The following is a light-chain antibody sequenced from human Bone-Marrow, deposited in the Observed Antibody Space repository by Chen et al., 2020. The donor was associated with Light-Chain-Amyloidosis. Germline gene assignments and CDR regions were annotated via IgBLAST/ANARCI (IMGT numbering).Light chain of an antibody. J-gene: IGLJ3*02. V-gene: IGLV1-40*01. CDR1: SSNIGAGYA. CDR2: GND. Sequence: QSVLTQPPSVSGAPGQRVTISCTGTSSNIGAGYAVHWYQQLPGTAPKLLIYGNDNRPSGVPARFSASKSGTSASLAITGLQAEDEADYYCQSYDTTLSGSVFGGGTKLTVL. CDR3: QSYDTTLSGSV.